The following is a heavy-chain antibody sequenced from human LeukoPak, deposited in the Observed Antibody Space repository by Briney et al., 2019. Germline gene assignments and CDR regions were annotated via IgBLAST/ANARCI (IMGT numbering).Heavy chain of an antibody. CDR3: ARPFYYDSRVFYSNYFHH. D-gene: IGHD3-22*01. CDR1: GYTFTSYA. CDR2: ISTYNGNT. J-gene: IGHJ1*01. Sequence: ASVKVSCKASGYTFTSYAITWVRQAPGHGLEWMGWISTYNGNTNYAQKLQDRVTMTTDTSTSTAYMELRSLRSDDTAVYYCARPFYYDSRVFYSNYFHHWGRGTLVTFSS. V-gene: IGHV1-18*01.